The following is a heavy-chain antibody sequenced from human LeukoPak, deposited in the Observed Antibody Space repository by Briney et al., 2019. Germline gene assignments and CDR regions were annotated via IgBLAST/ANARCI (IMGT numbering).Heavy chain of an antibody. CDR3: ARVLTSLEWLRGANY. CDR2: ISSSSSYI. Sequence: PGGSLRLSCAASGFTFSSYSMNWVRQAPGKGLEWVSSISSSSSYIYYADSVKGRFTISRDNAKNSLYLQMNSLRAEDTAVYYCARVLTSLEWLRGANYWGQGTLVTVSS. D-gene: IGHD3-3*01. CDR1: GFTFSSYS. V-gene: IGHV3-21*01. J-gene: IGHJ4*02.